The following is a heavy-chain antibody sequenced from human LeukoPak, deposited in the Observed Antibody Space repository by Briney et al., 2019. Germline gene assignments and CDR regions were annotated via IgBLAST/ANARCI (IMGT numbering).Heavy chain of an antibody. V-gene: IGHV4-34*01. CDR3: ARPRSSGWSRAFDI. CDR2: INHSGST. Sequence: PSETLSLTCAVYGGSFSDYDWSWIRQPPGKGLEWIGEINHSGSTNYNPSLKSRVTISVDTSKNQFSLKLSSVTAADTAVYYCARPRSSGWSRAFDIWGQGTMVTVSS. J-gene: IGHJ3*02. CDR1: GGSFSDYD. D-gene: IGHD6-19*01.